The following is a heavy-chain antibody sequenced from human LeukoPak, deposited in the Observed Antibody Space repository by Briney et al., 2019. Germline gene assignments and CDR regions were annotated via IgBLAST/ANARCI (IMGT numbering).Heavy chain of an antibody. D-gene: IGHD3-16*01. CDR3: ARSWGDY. V-gene: IGHV4-59*11. CDR2: IYYSGST. CDR1: GGSISSHY. J-gene: IGHJ4*02. Sequence: PSETLSLTCTVSGGSISSHYWSWIRQPPGKGLEWIGYIYYSGSTNYNPSLKSRVTTSVDTSKNQFSLKLSSVTAADTAVYYCARSWGDYWGQGTLVTVS.